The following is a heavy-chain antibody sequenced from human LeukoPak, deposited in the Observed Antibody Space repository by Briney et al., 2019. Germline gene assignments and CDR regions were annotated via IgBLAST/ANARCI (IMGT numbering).Heavy chain of an antibody. J-gene: IGHJ3*02. D-gene: IGHD1-26*01. CDR2: INNDGTTT. V-gene: IGHV3-74*01. CDR3: ARYHNQWELLPTLFDI. Sequence: GGSLRLSCAASGFTFSSSWMYWVRQAPGKGLVWVSRINNDGTTTTDADSVKGRFTISRDNSKNTLYLQMNSLRAEDTAVYYCARYHNQWELLPTLFDIWGQGTMVTVSS. CDR1: GFTFSSSW.